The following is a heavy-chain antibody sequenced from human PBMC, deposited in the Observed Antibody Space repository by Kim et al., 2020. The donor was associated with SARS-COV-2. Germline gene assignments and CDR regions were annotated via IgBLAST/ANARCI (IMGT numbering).Heavy chain of an antibody. CDR1: GFSFSDYA. Sequence: GGSLRLSCAASGFSFSDYAMHWVRQAPGKGLEWVSGISWNGGSIAHADSVKGRFTISRDNAKKSLFLQMDSLRVEDTAFYFCTNSRGYSYGRSFDSWGQGILVSVSS. CDR3: TNSRGYSYGRSFDS. V-gene: IGHV3-9*01. J-gene: IGHJ4*02. D-gene: IGHD5-18*01. CDR2: ISWNGGSI.